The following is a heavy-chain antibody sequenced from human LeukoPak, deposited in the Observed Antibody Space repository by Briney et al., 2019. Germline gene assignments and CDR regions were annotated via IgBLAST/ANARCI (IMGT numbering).Heavy chain of an antibody. V-gene: IGHV4-34*01. Sequence: SETLSLTCAVNGGSFSGYYWTWIRQSPGKGLEWIGEINHSGSTNYNASLKSRVTISEDTSKNQFSLKMTSVTAADTAVYYCARHHCSGGSCSSFQHWGQGTLVTVSS. CDR1: GGSFSGYY. CDR2: INHSGST. CDR3: ARHHCSGGSCSSFQH. D-gene: IGHD2-15*01. J-gene: IGHJ1*01.